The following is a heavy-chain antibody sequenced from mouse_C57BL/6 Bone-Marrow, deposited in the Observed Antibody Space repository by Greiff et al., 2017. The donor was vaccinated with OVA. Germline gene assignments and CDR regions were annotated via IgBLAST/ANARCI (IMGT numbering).Heavy chain of an antibody. CDR1: GYTFTSYW. J-gene: IGHJ2*01. CDR2: IHPNSGST. CDR3: ARLGDGYYFDY. D-gene: IGHD2-3*01. Sequence: VQLQQPGAELVKPGASVKLSCKASGYTFTSYWMHWVKQRPGQGLEWIGMIHPNSGSTNYNEKFKSKATLTVDKSSSTAYMQLSSLTSDDSAVYYCARLGDGYYFDYWGQGTTLTVSS. V-gene: IGHV1-64*01.